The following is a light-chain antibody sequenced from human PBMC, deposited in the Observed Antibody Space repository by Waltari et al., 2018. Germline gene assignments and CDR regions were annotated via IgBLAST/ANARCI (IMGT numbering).Light chain of an antibody. V-gene: IGLV2-23*02. Sequence: QSALTQPASVSGTPGQSITISCTGTTSDVGNYDLVSWYQHHPGKAPKLLICEVIKRPSGVSVSFSASKTGSTASLIISGLQPDDEADYYCCSYAGRGTYVFGSGTKVTVL. CDR1: TSDVGNYDL. J-gene: IGLJ1*01. CDR3: CSYAGRGTYV. CDR2: EVI.